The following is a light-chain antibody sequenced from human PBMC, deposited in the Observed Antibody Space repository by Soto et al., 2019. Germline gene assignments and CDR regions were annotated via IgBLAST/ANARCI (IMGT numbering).Light chain of an antibody. V-gene: IGLV1-40*01. CDR1: SSNIGAGYD. Sequence: QSVLTQPPSVSGAPGQRVTISCTGSSSNIGAGYDVHWYQQLPGTAPKLLIYGNSNRPSGVPDRFSGSKSGTSASLAITGRQAEDEADYYCPSYDSSLGRVFGGGTKLTVL. CDR3: PSYDSSLGRV. J-gene: IGLJ2*01. CDR2: GNS.